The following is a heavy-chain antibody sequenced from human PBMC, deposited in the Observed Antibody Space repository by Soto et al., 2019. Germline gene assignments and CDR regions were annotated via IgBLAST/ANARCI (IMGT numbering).Heavy chain of an antibody. CDR1: GGTFSSYT. J-gene: IGHJ4*02. Sequence: ASVKVSCRASGGTFSSYTVSWLRQIPGQGLEWMGGIIPDFGTTNYPQRFQGRVSITADESPNTAFLELTTLTSEDTAVYYCARSHSTTPEAVAGPDYYFGLWGRGTLVTVSS. V-gene: IGHV1-69*13. CDR3: ARSHSTTPEAVAGPDYYFGL. CDR2: IIPDFGTT. D-gene: IGHD6-19*01.